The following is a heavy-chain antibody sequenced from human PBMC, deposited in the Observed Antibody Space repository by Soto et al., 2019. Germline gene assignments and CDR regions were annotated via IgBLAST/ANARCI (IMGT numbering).Heavy chain of an antibody. CDR3: ARTRPGDYLDFDY. V-gene: IGHV4-59*01. CDR1: GGSISSYY. CDR2: IYYSGST. Sequence: SETRSLTCTVSGGSISSYYWSWIRQPPGKGLEWIGYIYYSGSTNYNPSLKSRVTISVDTSKNQFSLKLSSVTAADTAVYYCARTRPGDYLDFDYWGQGTLVTVSS. D-gene: IGHD4-17*01. J-gene: IGHJ4*02.